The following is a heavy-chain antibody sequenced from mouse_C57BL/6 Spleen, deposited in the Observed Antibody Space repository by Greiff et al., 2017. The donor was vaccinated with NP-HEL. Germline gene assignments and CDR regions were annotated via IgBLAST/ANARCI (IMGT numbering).Heavy chain of an antibody. Sequence: QVQLQQPGAELVMPGASVKLSCKASGYTFTSYWMHWVKQRPGQGLEWIGEIDPSDSYTNYNQKFKGKSTLTVDKSSSTAYMQLSSLTSEDSAVYYCARSGDGYYWYFDVWGTGTTVTVSS. J-gene: IGHJ1*03. V-gene: IGHV1-69*01. D-gene: IGHD2-3*01. CDR1: GYTFTSYW. CDR2: IDPSDSYT. CDR3: ARSGDGYYWYFDV.